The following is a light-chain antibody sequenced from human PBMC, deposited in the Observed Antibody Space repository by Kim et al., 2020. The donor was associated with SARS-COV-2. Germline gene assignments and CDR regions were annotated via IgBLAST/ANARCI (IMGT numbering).Light chain of an antibody. CDR2: SNN. V-gene: IGLV1-44*01. J-gene: IGLJ1*01. Sequence: GQRVPSSCSGSTSNIGSNTVNWYQHLPGTAPKFLIYSNNQRPSGVPDRFSASKSGTSASLAISGLQSEDEGDYYCATWDNSLRAYVFGPGTKVTVL. CDR3: ATWDNSLRAYV. CDR1: TSNIGSNT.